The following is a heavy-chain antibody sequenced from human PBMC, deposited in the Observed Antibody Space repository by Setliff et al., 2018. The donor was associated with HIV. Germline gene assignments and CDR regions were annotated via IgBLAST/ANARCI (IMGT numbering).Heavy chain of an antibody. CDR2: IYPGDSDT. D-gene: IGHD6-13*01. J-gene: IGHJ4*02. CDR1: GYSSTNYW. Sequence: GESLKISCKGSGYSSTNYWIGWVRQVPGKGLEWMGIIYPGDSDTRYSPSFHGQVTISADKSISTAYLQWSSLKASDTAMYYCARSGTGYSSSWDVPDFDYWGQGTLVTVSS. CDR3: ARSGTGYSSSWDVPDFDY. V-gene: IGHV5-51*01.